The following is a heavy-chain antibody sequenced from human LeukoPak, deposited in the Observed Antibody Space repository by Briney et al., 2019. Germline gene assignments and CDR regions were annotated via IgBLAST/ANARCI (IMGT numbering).Heavy chain of an antibody. CDR1: GGSISSFC. Sequence: SETLSLTCTVSGGSISSFCWSWIRQPAGKGLECIGRMCSSGNINYNPSLKSRVTMSVDTSKNQFSLKLISVTAADTAVYYRARLHGTTAVWAFDIWGQGTMVTVSS. CDR3: ARLHGTTAVWAFDI. V-gene: IGHV4-4*07. J-gene: IGHJ3*02. CDR2: MCSSGNI. D-gene: IGHD1-7*01.